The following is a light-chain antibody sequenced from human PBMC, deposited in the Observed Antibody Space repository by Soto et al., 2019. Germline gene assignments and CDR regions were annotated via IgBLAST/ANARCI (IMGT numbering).Light chain of an antibody. CDR1: ESVSSY. Sequence: EIVLTQSPATLSLSPGERATLSCRASESVSSYLAWYQQRPGQAPRLLSYDASNRATGIPARFSGSGSVTDFTLTISSLEPEDFAVYYCQQRSNWPTLTFGGGNKVEIK. CDR2: DAS. CDR3: QQRSNWPTLT. V-gene: IGKV3-11*01. J-gene: IGKJ4*01.